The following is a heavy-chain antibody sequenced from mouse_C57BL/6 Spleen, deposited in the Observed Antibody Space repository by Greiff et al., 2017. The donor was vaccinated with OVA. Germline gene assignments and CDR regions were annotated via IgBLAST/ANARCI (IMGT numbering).Heavy chain of an antibody. D-gene: IGHD2-14*01. CDR3: ALYRNFDY. V-gene: IGHV1-50*01. J-gene: IGHJ2*01. CDR2: IDPSASYT. Sequence: QVQLQQPGAELVKPGASVKLSCKASGYTFTSYWMQWVKQRPGQGLEWIGEIDPSASYTNYNQKFKVKATLTVDTTSSTAYMQLSSLTAEDSAVEYCALYRNFDYWGKGTTLTVSS. CDR1: GYTFTSYW.